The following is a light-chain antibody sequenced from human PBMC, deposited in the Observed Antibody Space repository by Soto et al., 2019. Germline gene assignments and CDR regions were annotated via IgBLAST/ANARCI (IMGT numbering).Light chain of an antibody. J-gene: IGKJ1*01. CDR2: QAS. CDR3: QEYKPYSRT. CDR1: QSINSW. Sequence: DIQMTQSPSTLSASVGDRGTITCRASQSINSWLAWFQQKPGKAPKLLISQASYLESGVPSRFTGSESGTELTLTISSLQPDDFATYYCQEYKPYSRTFGQGTKVEIK. V-gene: IGKV1-5*03.